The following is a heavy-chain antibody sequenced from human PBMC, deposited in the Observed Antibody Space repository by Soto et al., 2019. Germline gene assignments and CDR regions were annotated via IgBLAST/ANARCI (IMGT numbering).Heavy chain of an antibody. V-gene: IGHV3-48*03. J-gene: IGHJ6*02. Sequence: PGGSLRLSCAASGFTFSSYEMNWVRQAPGKGLEWVSYISSSGSTIYYADSVKGRFTISRDNAKNSLYLQMNSLRAEDTAVYYCARRDDYYYYYGMDVWGQGTTVTVSS. CDR2: ISSSGSTI. CDR3: ARRDDYYYYYGMDV. CDR1: GFTFSSYE.